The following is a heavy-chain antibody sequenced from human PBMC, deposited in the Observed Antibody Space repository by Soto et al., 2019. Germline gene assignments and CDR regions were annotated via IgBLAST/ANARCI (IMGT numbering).Heavy chain of an antibody. CDR2: INHSGST. D-gene: IGHD4-17*01. Sequence: SETLCLTCAVYGGSFSGYYWSWIRQPPGKGLEWIGEINHSGSTNYNSSLKSRVTISVDTSKNQFSLKLSSVTAADTAVYYCARTATVITRTFDYWGQGTLVTVSS. J-gene: IGHJ4*02. V-gene: IGHV4-34*01. CDR1: GGSFSGYY. CDR3: ARTATVITRTFDY.